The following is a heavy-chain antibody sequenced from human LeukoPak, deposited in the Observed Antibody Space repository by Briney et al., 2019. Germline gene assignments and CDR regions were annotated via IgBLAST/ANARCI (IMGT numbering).Heavy chain of an antibody. CDR3: ARGDSSRGYYYMDV. V-gene: IGHV1-2*02. Sequence: ASVKVSCKASGYTFTVYYIHWVRQAPGQGLEWMGWISPNSGGTNYAQQFQGRVTMTRDTSISTAYMELSRLTSDDTAVYYCARGDSSRGYYYMDVWGKGTTVTVSS. D-gene: IGHD2-21*01. CDR2: ISPNSGGT. CDR1: GYTFTVYY. J-gene: IGHJ6*03.